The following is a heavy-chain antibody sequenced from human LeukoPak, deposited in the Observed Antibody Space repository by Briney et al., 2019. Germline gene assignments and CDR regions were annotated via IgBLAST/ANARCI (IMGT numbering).Heavy chain of an antibody. Sequence: ASVKVSCKASGYTFTGYYMHWVRQAPGQGLEWMGWINPNSGGTNYAQKFQGRVTMTRDTSISTAHMELSRLRSDDTAVYYCAIYPRNIVVVPAAIWGQGTLVTVSS. V-gene: IGHV1-2*02. CDR1: GYTFTGYY. CDR2: INPNSGGT. J-gene: IGHJ4*02. CDR3: AIYPRNIVVVPAAI. D-gene: IGHD2-2*01.